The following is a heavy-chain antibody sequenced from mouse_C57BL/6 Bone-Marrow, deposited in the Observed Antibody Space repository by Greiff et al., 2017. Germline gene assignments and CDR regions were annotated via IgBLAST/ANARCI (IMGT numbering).Heavy chain of an antibody. V-gene: IGHV1-81*01. CDR2: IYPRSGNT. CDR1: GYTFTSYG. Sequence: VQLQQSGAELARPGASVKLSCKASGYTFTSYGISWVKQRTGQGLEWIGEIYPRSGNTYYNEKFKGKATLTADKSSSTAYMDLRSLTSEDSAVYFCARERTMVTTGCHYFDYWGQGTTLTVSS. D-gene: IGHD2-2*01. CDR3: ARERTMVTTGCHYFDY. J-gene: IGHJ2*01.